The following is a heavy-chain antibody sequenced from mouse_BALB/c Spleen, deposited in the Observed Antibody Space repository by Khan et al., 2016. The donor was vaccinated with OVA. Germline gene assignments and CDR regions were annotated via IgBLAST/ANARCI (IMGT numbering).Heavy chain of an antibody. J-gene: IGHJ3*01. CDR3: ARGGFAY. CDR1: GFTFIDYG. CDR2: TSCVAYSI. V-gene: IGHV5-15*02. Sequence: EVELVESGGGLVQPGGSRKLSCAATGFTFIDYGMAWVRQTPGKGPEWIAFTSCVAYSIYYADPVTGRFTISRENAKNTLYLGMTSLRSDATAMYYCARGGFAYWGQGTLVTVSA.